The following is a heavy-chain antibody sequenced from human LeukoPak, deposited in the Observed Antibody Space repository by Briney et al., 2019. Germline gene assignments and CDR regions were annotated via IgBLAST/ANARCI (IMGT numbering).Heavy chain of an antibody. CDR1: GGSFSGYY. V-gene: IGHV4-34*01. J-gene: IGHJ5*02. D-gene: IGHD6-19*01. Sequence: SETLSLTCAVYGGSFSGYYWSWIGQPPGKGLEWIGEINHSGSTNYNPSLKSRVTISVDTSKNQFSLKLSSVTAADTAVYYCARGRWRGQWLNWFDPWGQGTLVTVSS. CDR2: INHSGST. CDR3: ARGRWRGQWLNWFDP.